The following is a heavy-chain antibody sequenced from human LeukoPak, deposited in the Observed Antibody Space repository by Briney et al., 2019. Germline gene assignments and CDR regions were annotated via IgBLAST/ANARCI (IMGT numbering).Heavy chain of an antibody. J-gene: IGHJ4*02. Sequence: PGGSLRLSCAASGFTFSSYDMHWVRQAPGKWLEWVAVMWSDGSNKYHADSVKGRFTISRDNSKNTLYLQMNSLRAEDTAVYYCARNSALDYWGQGTLVTVSS. V-gene: IGHV3-33*01. CDR2: MWSDGSNK. CDR1: GFTFSSYD. D-gene: IGHD2/OR15-2a*01. CDR3: ARNSALDY.